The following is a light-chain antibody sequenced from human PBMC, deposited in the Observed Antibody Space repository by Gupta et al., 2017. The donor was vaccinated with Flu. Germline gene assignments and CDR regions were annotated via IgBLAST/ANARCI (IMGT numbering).Light chain of an antibody. CDR3: QQVNSSPWT. Sequence: DILLTQSPSFLSASVGDRVTITCRASQGISTYLAWYQHKPGKAPNLLIYVASSLQTGVPSRFSGSGSGTEFTLTISSLQAEDFATYYCQQVNSSPWTFGQGTKVEIK. CDR2: VAS. V-gene: IGKV1-9*01. J-gene: IGKJ1*01. CDR1: QGISTY.